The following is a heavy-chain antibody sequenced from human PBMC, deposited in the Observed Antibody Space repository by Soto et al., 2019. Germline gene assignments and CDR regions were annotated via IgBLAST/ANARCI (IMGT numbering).Heavy chain of an antibody. J-gene: IGHJ4*02. V-gene: IGHV3-64D*08. CDR2: ISSNGGST. CDR1: GFTFSSYA. Sequence: GGSLRLSCSASGFTFSSYAMHWVRQAPGKGLEYVSAISSNGGSTYYADSVKGRFTISRDNSKNTLYLQMSSLRAEDTAVYYCVKGAQLRYFDWLYPKSPTFLFDYWDQRTLVTVSS. CDR3: VKGAQLRYFDWLYPKSPTFLFDY. D-gene: IGHD3-9*01.